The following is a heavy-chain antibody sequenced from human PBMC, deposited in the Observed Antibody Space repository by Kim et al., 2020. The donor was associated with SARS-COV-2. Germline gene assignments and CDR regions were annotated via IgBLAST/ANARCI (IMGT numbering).Heavy chain of an antibody. Sequence: KYYVDSVKRRFTISRDNAKNSLYLQIDSLRAEDTAVYYCARVRPGTTFDYWGQGTLVTVSS. CDR2: K. D-gene: IGHD4-17*01. V-gene: IGHV3-7*03. J-gene: IGHJ4*02. CDR3: ARVRPGTTFDY.